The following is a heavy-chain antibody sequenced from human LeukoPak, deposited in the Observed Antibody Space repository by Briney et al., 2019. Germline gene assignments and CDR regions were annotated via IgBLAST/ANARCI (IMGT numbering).Heavy chain of an antibody. CDR2: IYYSGST. D-gene: IGHD3-22*01. CDR3: ARGPSRRAVSITTRRANYYFDY. Sequence: PSETVSLTCTVSGGSISSSCYYWGWIRQPPGKGLEWIGSIYYSGSTYYNPSLKSRVTISADTSKNQFSLKLSSVTAADTAVYYCARGPSRRAVSITTRRANYYFDYWGQGTLVTVSS. CDR1: GGSISSSCYY. J-gene: IGHJ4*02. V-gene: IGHV4-39*07.